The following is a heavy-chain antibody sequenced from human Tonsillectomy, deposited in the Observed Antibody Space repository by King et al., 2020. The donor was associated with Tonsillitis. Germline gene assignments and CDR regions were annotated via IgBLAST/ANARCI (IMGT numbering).Heavy chain of an antibody. V-gene: IGHV1-46*01. CDR2: INPSVGCT. CDR3: ARGHLDTAMGTFDS. Sequence: QLVQSGAEVKKPGASVKVSCKASGYTFTNYYMHWVRQAPGQGLEWMGIINPSVGCTSYAQKFQGRVTMTRDTSTSTVYMELSSLGSEDTAVYYCARGHLDTAMGTFDSWGQGTLVTVSS. D-gene: IGHD5-18*01. CDR1: GYTFTNYY. J-gene: IGHJ4*02.